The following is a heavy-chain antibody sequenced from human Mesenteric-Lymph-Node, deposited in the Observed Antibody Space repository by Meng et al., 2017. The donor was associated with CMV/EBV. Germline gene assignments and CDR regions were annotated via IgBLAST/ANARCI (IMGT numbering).Heavy chain of an antibody. D-gene: IGHD2-2*01. CDR2: LNPNSGGT. J-gene: IGHJ4*02. Sequence: GYPFTGDYFPWVRPAPGQGLEWMGWLNPNSGGTIYAQKYQGRVTLTRDTSISTVYMELSRVRSDDTAVYYCAREGSAGIVPAASFDCWGQGTLVTVSS. CDR1: GYPFTGDY. CDR3: AREGSAGIVPAASFDC. V-gene: IGHV1-2*02.